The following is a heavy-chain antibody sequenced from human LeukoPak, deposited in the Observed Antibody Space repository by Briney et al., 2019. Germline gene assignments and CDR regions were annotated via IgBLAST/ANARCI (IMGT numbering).Heavy chain of an antibody. Sequence: SETLSLTCTVSGGSICSTIYYWGWVRHPPEKGRGWIGYSYYGVNTYYAPSLKGRVTISIDTSKNKFSLKLSSVTAEDTAVYYCASINCRYNSGYYSYWGQGTLVTVSS. D-gene: IGHD6-19*01. CDR2: SYYGVNT. V-gene: IGHV4-39*01. J-gene: IGHJ4*02. CDR3: ASINCRYNSGYYSY. CDR1: GGSICSTIYY.